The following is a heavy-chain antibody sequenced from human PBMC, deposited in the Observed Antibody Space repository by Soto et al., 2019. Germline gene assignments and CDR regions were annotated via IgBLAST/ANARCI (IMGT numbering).Heavy chain of an antibody. J-gene: IGHJ6*02. CDR2: ISYDGSNK. CDR3: ARGYDFWSGYYYPYGMDV. CDR1: GFTFSSYA. Sequence: QVQLVESGGGVVQPGRSLRLSCAASGFTFSSYAMHWVRQAPGKGLEWVAVISYDGSNKNHADTVKGRFTISRDNSKNTLYLQMNSLRADDTAVYYCARGYDFWSGYYYPYGMDVWGQGTTVTVSS. V-gene: IGHV3-30-3*01. D-gene: IGHD3-3*01.